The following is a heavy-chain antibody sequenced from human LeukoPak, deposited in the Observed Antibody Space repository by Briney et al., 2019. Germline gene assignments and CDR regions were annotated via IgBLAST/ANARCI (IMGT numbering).Heavy chain of an antibody. CDR2: MNPNSGNT. Sequence: ASVTVSYKASGYTFTSYDINWVRQATGQGLEWMGWMNPNSGNTGYAQKFQGRVTITRNTSISTAYMELSSLRSEDTAVYYCARVFSLGYCTNGVCQDYWGQGTLVTVSS. J-gene: IGHJ4*02. CDR1: GYTFTSYD. D-gene: IGHD2-8*01. CDR3: ARVFSLGYCTNGVCQDY. V-gene: IGHV1-8*03.